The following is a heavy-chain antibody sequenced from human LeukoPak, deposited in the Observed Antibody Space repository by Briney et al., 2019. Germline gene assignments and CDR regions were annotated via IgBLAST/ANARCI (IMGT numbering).Heavy chain of an antibody. CDR2: MSPNSGNT. CDR3: ARGGSSWYVFDS. D-gene: IGHD6-13*01. Sequence: ASVKVSCKASGYTFTSYDINWVRQATGQGLEWMGWMSPNSGNTGYAQKFQGRVTMTRNTSISTAYMELSSLRSEDTAVYYCARGGSSWYVFDSWGQGTLVTVSS. J-gene: IGHJ4*02. V-gene: IGHV1-8*01. CDR1: GYTFTSYD.